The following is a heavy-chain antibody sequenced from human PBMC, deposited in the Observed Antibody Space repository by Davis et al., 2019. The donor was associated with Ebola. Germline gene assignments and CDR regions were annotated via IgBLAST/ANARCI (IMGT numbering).Heavy chain of an antibody. Sequence: AASVKVSCKASGGTFSSYTISWVRQAPGQGLEWMGGIIPIFGTANYAQKFQGRVTITADESTSTAYMELSSLRSEDTAVYYCARAQFPTTSDHWGQGTLVTVSS. J-gene: IGHJ4*02. V-gene: IGHV1-69*13. CDR3: ARAQFPTTSDH. D-gene: IGHD1-1*01. CDR2: IIPIFGTA. CDR1: GGTFSSYT.